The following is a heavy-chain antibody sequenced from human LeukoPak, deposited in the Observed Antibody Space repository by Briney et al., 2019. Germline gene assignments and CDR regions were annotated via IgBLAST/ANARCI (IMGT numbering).Heavy chain of an antibody. CDR2: IYYTGTT. D-gene: IGHD2-2*01. V-gene: IGHV4-59*01. CDR1: GGSLSSNF. CDR3: ARFSSGCSTASCYLTY. J-gene: IGHJ4*02. Sequence: SENLSLTCTVYGGSLSSNFWSWIRQPQGKGLELIGNIYYTGTTYYNPSLNSRVTISLDTTRNQFSLLLTSVPAADTAVYYCARFSSGCSTASCYLTYWGQGTLVTVSS.